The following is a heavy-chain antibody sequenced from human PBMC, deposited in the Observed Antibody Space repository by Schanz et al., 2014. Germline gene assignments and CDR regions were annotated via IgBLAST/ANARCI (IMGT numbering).Heavy chain of an antibody. V-gene: IGHV3-9*01. CDR1: GFRFDDYA. D-gene: IGHD3-3*01. CDR3: ARFLARYQYYGVDV. J-gene: IGHJ6*02. CDR2: MSWNAGSL. Sequence: EVQLVESGGGLVQPGRSLRLSCVASGFRFDDYAMHWVRQAPGKGLEWVSGMSWNAGSLGYGDSVKGRFTISRDNAKNLLYLQMNGLRAEDTAVYYCARFLARYQYYGVDVWGQGTTVIVSS.